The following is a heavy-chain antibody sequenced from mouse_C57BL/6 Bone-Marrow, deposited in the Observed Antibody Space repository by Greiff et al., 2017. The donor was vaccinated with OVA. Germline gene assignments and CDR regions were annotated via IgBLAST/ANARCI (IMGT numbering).Heavy chain of an antibody. D-gene: IGHD2-1*01. CDR3: AREVYPVAY. CDR1: GYTFTSYW. Sequence: QVQLKQPGAELVKPGASVKLSCKASGYTFTSYWMQWVKQRPGQGLEWIGEIDPSDSYTNSNQKFKGKATLTVDTSYSTAYMQLSSLTSEDSAVYYCAREVYPVAYWGQGTLVTVSA. V-gene: IGHV1-50*01. J-gene: IGHJ3*01. CDR2: IDPSDSYT.